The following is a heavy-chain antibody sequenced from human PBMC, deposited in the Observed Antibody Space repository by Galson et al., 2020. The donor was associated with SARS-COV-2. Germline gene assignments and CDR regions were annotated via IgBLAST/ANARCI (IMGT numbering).Heavy chain of an antibody. D-gene: IGHD1-26*01. Sequence: GESLKISCAASGFTFSSYGMHWVRQAPGKGLEWVAVISYDGSNKYYADSVKGRFTISRDNSKNTLYLQMNSLRAEDTAVYYCAKTNSGSYLGYFQHWGQGTLVTVSS. CDR1: GFTFSSYG. J-gene: IGHJ1*01. CDR2: ISYDGSNK. V-gene: IGHV3-30*18. CDR3: AKTNSGSYLGYFQH.